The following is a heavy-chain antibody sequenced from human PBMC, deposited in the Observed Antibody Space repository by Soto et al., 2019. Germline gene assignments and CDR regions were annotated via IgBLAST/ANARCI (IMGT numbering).Heavy chain of an antibody. CDR1: GGSISTSY. CDR2: VYYIGST. CDR3: ARDGSGHDFWDGPWYFDS. D-gene: IGHD3-3*01. V-gene: IGHV4-59*01. J-gene: IGHJ4*02. Sequence: QVQLQESGPGLVKPSETLSLTCTVSGGSISTSYWSWIRQPPGKGLEWLGYVYYIGSTKYNPSLKNRVTISVDTSQNQFSLMLESVSAADTALYYCARDGSGHDFWDGPWYFDSWGQGTLVTVSS.